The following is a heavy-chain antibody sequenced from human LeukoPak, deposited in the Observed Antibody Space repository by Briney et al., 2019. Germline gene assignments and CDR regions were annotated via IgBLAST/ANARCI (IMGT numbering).Heavy chain of an antibody. CDR2: ICSGSSAI. D-gene: IGHD4-17*01. CDR3: ARGHTAVTRHFDF. CDR1: GLTFTTYS. Sequence: GGSLRLSCEASGLTFTTYSMTWVRRAPGKGLEWVSIICSGSSAIFSADALKGRFTISRDDAKNLLYLDMNSLRAEDTAVYYCARGHTAVTRHFDFWGQGTLVTVSS. J-gene: IGHJ4*02. V-gene: IGHV3-21*01.